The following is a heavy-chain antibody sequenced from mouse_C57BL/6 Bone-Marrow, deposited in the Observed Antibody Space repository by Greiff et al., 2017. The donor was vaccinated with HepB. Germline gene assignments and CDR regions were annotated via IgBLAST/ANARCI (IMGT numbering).Heavy chain of an antibody. CDR2: ISSGSSTI. D-gene: IGHD2-1*01. J-gene: IGHJ3*01. Sequence: EVQVVESGGGLVKPGGSLKLSCAASGFTFSDYGMHWVRQAPEKGLEWVAYISSGSSTIYYADTVKGRFTISRDNAKNTLFLQMTSLRSEDTAMYYCARGYYGPYGGFAYWGQGTLVTVSA. CDR1: GFTFSDYG. CDR3: ARGYYGPYGGFAY. V-gene: IGHV5-17*01.